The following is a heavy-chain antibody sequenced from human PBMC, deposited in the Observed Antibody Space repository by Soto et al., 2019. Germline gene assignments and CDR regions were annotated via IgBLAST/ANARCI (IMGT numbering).Heavy chain of an antibody. J-gene: IGHJ4*02. D-gene: IGHD6-19*01. CDR2: IFPGDSDI. CDR3: ARPAHASGWYGPFDY. CDR1: GYTFTSYW. Sequence: PGEALKISWKGSGYTFTSYWIGWVRQMPGKGLEWMGIIFPGDSDIKYSPSFQGQVTISADNSITPAYLQLSSLKASDTAMYYCARPAHASGWYGPFDYWGQGTLVTVSS. V-gene: IGHV5-51*01.